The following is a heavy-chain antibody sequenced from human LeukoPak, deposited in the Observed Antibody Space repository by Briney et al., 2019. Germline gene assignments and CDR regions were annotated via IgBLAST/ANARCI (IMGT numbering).Heavy chain of an antibody. Sequence: GGSLRLSCVASGFTFNTYGMHWVRQAPGKGLEWVAFIRYDGSNKYYADSVKGRFTISRDNSKNTLYLQMNSLRAEDTALYYCANGYCSGGSCSDYWGQGTLVTVSS. CDR2: IRYDGSNK. CDR1: GFTFNTYG. J-gene: IGHJ4*02. D-gene: IGHD2-15*01. V-gene: IGHV3-30*02. CDR3: ANGYCSGGSCSDY.